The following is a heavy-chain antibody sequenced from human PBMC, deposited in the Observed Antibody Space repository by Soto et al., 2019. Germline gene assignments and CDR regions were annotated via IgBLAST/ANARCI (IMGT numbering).Heavy chain of an antibody. J-gene: IGHJ6*02. CDR2: IDPSDSYT. D-gene: IGHD2-2*01. V-gene: IGHV5-10-1*01. CDR3: ARLVVVPASSYYYYYGMDV. CDR1: GYSFTSYW. Sequence: GESLKISCKGSGYSFTSYWISWVRQMPGKGLEWMGRIDPSDSYTNYSPSFQGHVTISADKSISTAYLQWSSLKASDTAMYYCARLVVVPASSYYYYYGMDVWGQGTTVTVSS.